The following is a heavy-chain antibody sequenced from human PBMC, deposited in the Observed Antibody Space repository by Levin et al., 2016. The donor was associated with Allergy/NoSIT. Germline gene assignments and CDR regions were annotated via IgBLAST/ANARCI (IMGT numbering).Heavy chain of an antibody. CDR3: AKSPGLYLEYFQH. CDR2: ITWNSVTI. J-gene: IGHJ1*01. V-gene: IGHV3-9*01. Sequence: SLKISCAASGFTFDDYAMHWVRQAPGKGLEWVSSITWNSVTIDYADSVKGRFTISRDNAKNSLYLQMNSLRVEDTALYYCAKSPGLYLEYFQHWGQGALVTVSS. D-gene: IGHD1-14*01. CDR1: GFTFDDYA.